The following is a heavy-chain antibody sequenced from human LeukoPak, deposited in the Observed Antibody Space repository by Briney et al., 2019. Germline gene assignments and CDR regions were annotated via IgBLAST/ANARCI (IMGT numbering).Heavy chain of an antibody. V-gene: IGHV3-48*01. Sequence: GGSLRLSCAASGFTFTSAWMSWVRQPPGRGLEWVSDISRSSSEIHYADSVTGRFTISRDNAKNSVYLQMNSLRVEDTAVYYCARDSGTYGYYMDVWGKGTTVTVSS. CDR2: ISRSSSEI. CDR3: ARDSGTYGYYMDV. D-gene: IGHD1-26*01. J-gene: IGHJ6*04. CDR1: GFTFTSAW.